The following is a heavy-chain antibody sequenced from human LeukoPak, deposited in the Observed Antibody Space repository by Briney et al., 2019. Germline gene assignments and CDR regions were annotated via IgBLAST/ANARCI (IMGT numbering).Heavy chain of an antibody. CDR2: IKQDGSEK. Sequence: PGGSLRLSCAASGFTFSSYWMSWVRQAPGKGLEWVANIKQDGSEKYYVDSVKGRFTISRDNSKNTLYLQMNSLRAEDTAVYYCAKDRGYSYGYYMDVWGKGTTVTVSS. D-gene: IGHD5-18*01. CDR3: AKDRGYSYGYYMDV. J-gene: IGHJ6*03. V-gene: IGHV3-7*03. CDR1: GFTFSSYW.